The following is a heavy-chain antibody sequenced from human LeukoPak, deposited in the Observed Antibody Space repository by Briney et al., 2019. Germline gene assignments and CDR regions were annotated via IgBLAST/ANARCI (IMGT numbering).Heavy chain of an antibody. CDR3: ARHAFPSYVDNHRVDY. D-gene: IGHD5-12*01. V-gene: IGHV4-39*01. J-gene: IGHJ4*02. CDR2: IYYSGST. Sequence: PSETLSLTCTVSGGSISSSSYYWGWIRQPPGKGLEWIGSIYYSGSTYYNPSLKSRVTISVDTSKNQFSLKLSSVTAADTAVYYCARHAFPSYVDNHRVDYWGQGTLVTVSS. CDR1: GGSISSSSYY.